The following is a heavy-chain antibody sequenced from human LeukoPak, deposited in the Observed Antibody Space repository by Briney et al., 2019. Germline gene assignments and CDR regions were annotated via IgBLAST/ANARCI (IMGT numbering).Heavy chain of an antibody. CDR1: GLPFSTFG. CDR2: ISYDGSDK. J-gene: IGHJ3*01. CDR3: AKEGCGDGCYSLAFDF. V-gene: IGHV3-30*18. Sequence: PGGSLRLSCAASGLPFSTFGMHWVRQAPGKGLEWVALISYDGSDKDYADSVKGRFTISRDDSKNMLYLQMNSLRAEDTAVYYCAKEGCGDGCYSLAFDFWGHGTMVTVSS. D-gene: IGHD2-21*02.